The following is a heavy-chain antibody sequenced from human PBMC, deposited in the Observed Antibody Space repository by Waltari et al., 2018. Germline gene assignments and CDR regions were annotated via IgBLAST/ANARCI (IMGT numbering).Heavy chain of an antibody. CDR2: IWSVGSNS. D-gene: IGHD2-15*01. CDR3: AKGGDELLGY. Sequence: QVQLVQAGGGVVETGRALRLSCAAAGCTFSSCGMHGVCQAPGKGLEWVAVIWSVGSNSYYADSVKRRFTISSDNSTHTLYLQMICLRAEDTAMYYCAKGGDELLGYWGQGTLVTVSS. V-gene: IGHV3-33*08. J-gene: IGHJ4*02. CDR1: GCTFSSCG.